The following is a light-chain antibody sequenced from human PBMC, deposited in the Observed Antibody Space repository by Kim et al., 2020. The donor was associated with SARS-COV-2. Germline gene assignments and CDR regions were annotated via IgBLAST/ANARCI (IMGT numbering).Light chain of an antibody. CDR1: QDISNY. Sequence: AAVGDRVTIPCRASQDISNYLAWFQLKPGKAPKLLIYAASALQPGVPSRFRGSGSGTDFTLTVTSLQPEDVATYYCQKCDSAPWTFGQGTKVDIK. J-gene: IGKJ1*01. CDR3: QKCDSAPWT. CDR2: AAS. V-gene: IGKV1-27*01.